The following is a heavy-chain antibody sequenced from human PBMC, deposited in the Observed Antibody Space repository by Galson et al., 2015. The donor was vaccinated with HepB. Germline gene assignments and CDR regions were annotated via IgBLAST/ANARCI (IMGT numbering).Heavy chain of an antibody. V-gene: IGHV3-13*05. Sequence: SLRLSCAPSGFTCRDYDMYWVRQGTGKRLERVSAIGTAGDPYYPGSVKGRFTISRENAKNSLYLQMNSLRAGDTAVYYCARGALDYVAFDIWGQGTMVTVSS. CDR3: ARGALDYVAFDI. J-gene: IGHJ3*02. CDR1: GFTCRDYD. D-gene: IGHD3-16*01. CDR2: IGTAGDP.